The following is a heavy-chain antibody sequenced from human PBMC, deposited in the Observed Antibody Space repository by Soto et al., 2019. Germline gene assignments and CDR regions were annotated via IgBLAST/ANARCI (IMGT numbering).Heavy chain of an antibody. CDR1: GYTFTGYY. D-gene: IGHD3-22*01. V-gene: IGHV1-2*02. CDR3: ARERYYYDSSGYFDP. J-gene: IGHJ5*02. CDR2: INPNSGGT. Sequence: QVPLVQSGAEVKKPGASVKVSCKASGYTFTGYYMHWVRQAPGQGLEWMGWINPNSGGTNYAQKFQGRVTMTRDTSISTAYMELSRLRSDDTAVYYCARERYYYDSSGYFDPWGQGTLVTVSS.